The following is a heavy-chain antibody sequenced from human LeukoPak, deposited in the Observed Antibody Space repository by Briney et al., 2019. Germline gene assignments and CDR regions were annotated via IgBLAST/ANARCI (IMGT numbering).Heavy chain of an antibody. CDR2: ISSSGSTI. CDR1: GFTFSSYE. Sequence: GGSLRLSCAASGFTFSSYEMNWVRQAPGKGLEWVSYISSSGSTIYYADPVKGRFTISRDNAKNSLYLQMNSLRAEDTAVYYCAREAYSSGWWEYFDYWGQGTLVTVSS. V-gene: IGHV3-48*03. J-gene: IGHJ4*02. CDR3: AREAYSSGWWEYFDY. D-gene: IGHD6-19*01.